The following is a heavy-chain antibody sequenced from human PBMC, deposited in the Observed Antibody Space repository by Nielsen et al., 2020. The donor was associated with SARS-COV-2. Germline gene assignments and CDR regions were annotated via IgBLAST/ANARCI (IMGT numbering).Heavy chain of an antibody. D-gene: IGHD4-17*01. V-gene: IGHV3-23*01. J-gene: IGHJ4*02. CDR2: ISGSGGST. CDR1: GFTFSSYA. Sequence: GESLKISCAASGFTFSSYAMSWVRQAPGKGLEWVSAISGSGGSTYYADSVKGRFTISRDNSKNTLYLQMNSLRAEDTAVYYCAKASRPRDCGDHFDYWGQGTLVTVSS. CDR3: AKASRPRDCGDHFDY.